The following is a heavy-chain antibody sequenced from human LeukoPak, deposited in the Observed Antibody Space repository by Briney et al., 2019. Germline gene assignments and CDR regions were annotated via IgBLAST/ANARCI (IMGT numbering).Heavy chain of an antibody. J-gene: IGHJ3*02. V-gene: IGHV4-34*01. CDR3: ASIPYCSSTSCYGDGDAFDI. Sequence: GSLRLSCAASGFTFSSNYMSWVRQAPGKGLEWIGEINHSGSNNYNPSLKSRVTISIPTSKNQFSMTLSSVTAADTAVYYCASIPYCSSTSCYGDGDAFDIWGQGTMVTVSS. CDR1: GFTFSSNY. D-gene: IGHD2-2*01. CDR2: INHSGSN.